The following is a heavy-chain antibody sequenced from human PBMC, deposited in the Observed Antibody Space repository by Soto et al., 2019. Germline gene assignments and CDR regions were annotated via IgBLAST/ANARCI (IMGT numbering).Heavy chain of an antibody. CDR1: GFTVSSNY. CDR2: IYSGGST. V-gene: IGHV3-53*04. Sequence: EVQLVESGGGLVQPGGSLRLSCAASGFTVSSNYMSWVRQAPGKGLGWVSVIYSGGSTYYADSVKGRFTISRHNSKNTLYLQMNSLRAEDTAVYYCARESGGRGNDAFDSWGQGTMVTVSS. CDR3: ARESGGRGNDAFDS. D-gene: IGHD2-15*01. J-gene: IGHJ3*02.